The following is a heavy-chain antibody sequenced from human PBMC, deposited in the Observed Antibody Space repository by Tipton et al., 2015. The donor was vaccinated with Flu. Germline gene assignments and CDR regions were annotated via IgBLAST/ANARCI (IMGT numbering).Heavy chain of an antibody. CDR1: TFNFNDYM. J-gene: IGHJ4*02. CDR3: ARDSDYGSGVYHYFDL. CDR2: IWWDGSKT. Sequence: SLRLSCAASTFNFNDYMMHWVRQAPGKGLGWLAVIWWDGSKTYYGDSVRGRFTISRDNSKNTVFLQMNSLTAEDTAVYYCARDSDYGSGVYHYFDLWGLGTLVTVSS. V-gene: IGHV3-33*01. D-gene: IGHD3-10*01.